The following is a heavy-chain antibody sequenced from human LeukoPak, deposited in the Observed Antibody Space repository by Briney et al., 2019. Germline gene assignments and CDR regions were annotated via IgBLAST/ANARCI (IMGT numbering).Heavy chain of an antibody. CDR2: IKQDGSDK. CDR3: AREAGPAYCSTTSCLNWFDP. J-gene: IGHJ5*02. D-gene: IGHD2-2*01. Sequence: AGSLSLSCEASRFTFSSSWMSWVRQAPGKGLEWVANIKQDGSDKYYVDSVKGRFTISRDNAKNSLYLEMNSLRAEDTAVYYCAREAGPAYCSTTSCLNWFDPWGQGTLVTVSS. CDR1: RFTFSSSW. V-gene: IGHV3-7*05.